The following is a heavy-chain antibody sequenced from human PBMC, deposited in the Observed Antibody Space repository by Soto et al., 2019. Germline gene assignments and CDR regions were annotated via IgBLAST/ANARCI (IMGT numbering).Heavy chain of an antibody. J-gene: IGHJ5*02. Sequence: EVQLVESGGGLVQPGGSLRLSCAASGFTFSNYEMNWVRQAPGKWLEWISYIDRSGTTIHYADSVKCRFTISRDNAKNSMYLQMKSLRVDDTAVYYCVGDGDGGCCSSWFVTGGQGTLVTVSS. CDR3: VGDGDGGCCSSWFVT. CDR2: IDRSGTTI. D-gene: IGHD2-15*01. V-gene: IGHV3-48*03. CDR1: GFTFSNYE.